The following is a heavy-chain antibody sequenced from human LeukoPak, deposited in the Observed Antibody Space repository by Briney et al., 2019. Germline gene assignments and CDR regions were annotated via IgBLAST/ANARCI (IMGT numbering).Heavy chain of an antibody. V-gene: IGHV3-23*01. CDR1: GFTFSSYA. Sequence: PGGSLRLSCAASGFTFSSYAMSWVRQAPGKGLEWVSAISGSGGSTYYADSVKGRFTISRHNSKNTLYLQMNSLRAEDKAVYYCAKAYSGGWSIRDYYGMDVWGQGTTVTVSS. J-gene: IGHJ6*02. D-gene: IGHD6-19*01. CDR2: ISGSGGST. CDR3: AKAYSGGWSIRDYYGMDV.